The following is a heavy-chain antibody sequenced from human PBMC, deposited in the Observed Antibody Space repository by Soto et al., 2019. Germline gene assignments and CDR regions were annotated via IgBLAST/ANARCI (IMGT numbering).Heavy chain of an antibody. CDR2: ISGLSATT. CDR1: GFRFTSFG. D-gene: IGHD2-15*01. J-gene: IGHJ4*02. V-gene: IGHV3-48*02. Sequence: DVVLVNSGGGFVRPGASLRLSCGASGFRFTSFGMNWVRQGPGKGLEWLSYISGLSATTYYADSVRGRFTVSRDNDMNLLFLQLNNLRDDDPAVYYCTRGGAARPDYWGQGSRVVVSS. CDR3: TRGGAARPDY.